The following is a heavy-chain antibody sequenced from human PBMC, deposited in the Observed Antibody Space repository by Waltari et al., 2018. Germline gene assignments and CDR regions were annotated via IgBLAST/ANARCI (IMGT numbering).Heavy chain of an antibody. J-gene: IGHJ3*02. CDR1: GFTFRDFS. CDR2: IYSTGSTK. CDR3: ARGYRKAFDI. D-gene: IGHD5-12*01. Sequence: EVQLAESGGGLVQPGGSLRLSCAASGFTFRDFSMTWVRQAPGKGLDWVSYIYSTGSTKYYADSVKGRFTISRDNAQNSLSLQMNSLRADDTAIYYCARGYRKAFDIWGQGTMVTVSS. V-gene: IGHV3-48*04.